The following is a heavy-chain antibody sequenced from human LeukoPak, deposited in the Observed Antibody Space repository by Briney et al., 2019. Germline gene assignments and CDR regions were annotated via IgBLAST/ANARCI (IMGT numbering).Heavy chain of an antibody. V-gene: IGHV3-7*04. CDR1: GFSFSSYW. J-gene: IGHJ5*02. CDR2: INQDGGEI. D-gene: IGHD3-10*01. CDR3: VRAHHPGGWFDP. Sequence: QTGGSLRLSCAASGFSFSSYWISWVRQAPGKGLEWVASINQDGGEIHYVDSVKGRFTISRDNAKNSLYLQMNSLTAEDTAVHYCVRAHHPGGWFDPWGQGTLVTVSS.